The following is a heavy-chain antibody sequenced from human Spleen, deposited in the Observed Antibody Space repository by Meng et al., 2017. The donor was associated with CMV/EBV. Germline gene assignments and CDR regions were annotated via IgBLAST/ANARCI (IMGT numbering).Heavy chain of an antibody. D-gene: IGHD3-22*01. Sequence: GSLRLSCAASGFTFSSYWMSWVRQAPGKGLEWIGSIYYSGSTYYNPSLKSRVTISVDTSKNQFSLKLSSVTAADTAVYYCASPYYYDSSGYYNYGMDVWGQGTTVTVSS. J-gene: IGHJ6*02. CDR2: IYYSGST. V-gene: IGHV4-39*07. CDR1: GFTFSSYW. CDR3: ASPYYYDSSGYYNYGMDV.